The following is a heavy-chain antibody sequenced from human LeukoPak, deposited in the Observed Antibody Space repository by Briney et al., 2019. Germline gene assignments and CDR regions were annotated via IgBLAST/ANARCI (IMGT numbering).Heavy chain of an antibody. D-gene: IGHD1-26*01. V-gene: IGHV1-18*01. Sequence: ASVKVSCKASGYTFTSYAMNWVRQAPGQGLEWMGWISAYNGNTNYAQKLQGRVTMTTDTSTSTAYMELRSLRSDDTAVYYCARVLGATPDYWGQGTLVTVSS. J-gene: IGHJ4*02. CDR1: GYTFTSYA. CDR2: ISAYNGNT. CDR3: ARVLGATPDY.